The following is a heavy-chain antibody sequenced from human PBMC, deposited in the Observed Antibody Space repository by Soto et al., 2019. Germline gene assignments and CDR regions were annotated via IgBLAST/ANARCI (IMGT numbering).Heavy chain of an antibody. CDR1: GFTFSSYA. Sequence: QVQLVESGGGVVQPGRSLRLSCAASGFTFSSYAMHWVRQAPGKGLEWVAVISYDGSNKYYADSVKGRFTISRDNSKNPLYLHMNSLRAEDTAVYYCARDRGYDACDIWGQGTMVTVAS. J-gene: IGHJ3*02. D-gene: IGHD3-10*01. CDR2: ISYDGSNK. CDR3: ARDRGYDACDI. V-gene: IGHV3-30-3*01.